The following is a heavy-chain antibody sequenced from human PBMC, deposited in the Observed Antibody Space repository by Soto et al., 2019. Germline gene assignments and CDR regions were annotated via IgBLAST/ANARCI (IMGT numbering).Heavy chain of an antibody. CDR1: GGSISSSGYY. V-gene: IGHV4-39*01. J-gene: IGHJ1*01. Sequence: QLQLQESGPGLVKPSETLSLTCTVSGGSISSSGYYWGWIRQPPGKGLEWIGSIYYSGSTYYNPSLKRRVTLSVDTSKNQFSLKLSSVTAADTAVYYCARRIGDYVPYFQHWGQGTLVTVSS. CDR2: IYYSGST. CDR3: ARRIGDYVPYFQH. D-gene: IGHD4-17*01.